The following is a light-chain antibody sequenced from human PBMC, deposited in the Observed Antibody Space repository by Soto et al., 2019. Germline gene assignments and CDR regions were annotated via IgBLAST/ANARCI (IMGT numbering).Light chain of an antibody. V-gene: IGKV1-27*01. J-gene: IGKJ4*01. CDR1: QGISNY. Sequence: DIQMTQSPSSLSASVGDRVTITCRASQGISNYLAWYQQKPGKVPKLLIYAASTLQSGVPSRFSGSGSGTDFPLHISSLQPEDVATYDCQQYNSDPRFVGGTKVEIK. CDR3: QQYNSDPR. CDR2: AAS.